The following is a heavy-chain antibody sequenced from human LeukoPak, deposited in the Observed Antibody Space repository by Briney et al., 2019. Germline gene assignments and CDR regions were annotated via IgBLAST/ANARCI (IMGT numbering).Heavy chain of an antibody. CDR2: ISWNSGSI. J-gene: IGHJ2*01. D-gene: IGHD3-3*01. CDR1: GFTFDDYA. Sequence: PGRSLRLSCAASGFTFDDYAMHWVRQAPGKGLEWVSGISWNSGSIGYVDSVKGRFTISRDNAKNSLYLQMNSLRAEDTAVYYCAKARGLEWSTWYFDLWGRGTLVTVSS. CDR3: AKARGLEWSTWYFDL. V-gene: IGHV3-9*01.